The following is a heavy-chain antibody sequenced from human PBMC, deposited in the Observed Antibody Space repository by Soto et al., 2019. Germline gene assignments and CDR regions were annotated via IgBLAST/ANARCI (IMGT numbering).Heavy chain of an antibody. CDR1: GISFSDNA. V-gene: IGHV3-23*01. Sequence: VKLLESGGGLVKPGGSLRLSCAASGISFSDNAMSWVRQAPGKGLEWISAISGDGVIKLYADSVRGRFTISRDNAASPLYLQMSSLRTEDTALYYCAKKDRLYGVAVAFDSWGQGTLVTVSS. J-gene: IGHJ4*02. CDR2: ISGDGVIK. D-gene: IGHD6-19*01. CDR3: AKKDRLYGVAVAFDS.